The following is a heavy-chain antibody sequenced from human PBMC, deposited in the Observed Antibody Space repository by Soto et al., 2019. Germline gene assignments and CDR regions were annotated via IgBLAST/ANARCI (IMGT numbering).Heavy chain of an antibody. J-gene: IGHJ4*02. D-gene: IGHD3-3*01. Sequence: SETLSLTCNVSGGSITDSIYYWGWIRQPPGKGLEWIGNINFNEITYSSPSLKSRVTISIDTSKNRFSLKVNSVTAADTAVYHWARQRVSGDYDSWGQGTLVTVSS. V-gene: IGHV4-39*01. CDR1: GGSITDSIYY. CDR2: INFNEIT. CDR3: ARQRVSGDYDS.